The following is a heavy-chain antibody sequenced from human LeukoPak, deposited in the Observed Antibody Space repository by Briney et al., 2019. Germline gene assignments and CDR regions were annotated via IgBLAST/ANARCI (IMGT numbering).Heavy chain of an antibody. Sequence: GGSLRLSCAASGFSLSNFGMHWVRQAPGKGLEWVAALLYDGNTKHYADSVKGRFTISRDISKNTFYLQMNSLTAEDTAVYYCARDHRPEIQYYYMDVWGKGTTVAVSS. CDR3: ARDHRPEIQYYYMDV. CDR2: LLYDGNTK. V-gene: IGHV3-33*01. CDR1: GFSLSNFG. J-gene: IGHJ6*03. D-gene: IGHD1-14*01.